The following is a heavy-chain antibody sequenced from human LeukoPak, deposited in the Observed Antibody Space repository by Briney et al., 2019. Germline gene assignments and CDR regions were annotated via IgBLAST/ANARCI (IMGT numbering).Heavy chain of an antibody. D-gene: IGHD3-22*01. J-gene: IGHJ4*02. Sequence: SETLSLTCSVSGGSISTYYWSWIRQPPGKGLEWIGYIYYSGSTNYNPSLKSRVTISVDTSKNQFSLKLSSVTAADTAVYYCARVGKDYYDSSAKRGDLFDYWGQGTLVTVSS. CDR3: ARVGKDYYDSSAKRGDLFDY. CDR1: GGSISTYY. V-gene: IGHV4-59*01. CDR2: IYYSGST.